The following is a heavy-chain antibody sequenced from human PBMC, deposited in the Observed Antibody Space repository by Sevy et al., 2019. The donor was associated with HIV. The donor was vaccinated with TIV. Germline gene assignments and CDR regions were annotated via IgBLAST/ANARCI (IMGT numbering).Heavy chain of an antibody. V-gene: IGHV1-69*13. Sequence: ASVKVSCKASGGTFRSYITSWVRQAPGQGLEWMGGITPALGATNYARNFKDRVTITADESTNTVYMELMGLRSEDTAVYFCARWSISLDYWGQGTLVTVSS. J-gene: IGHJ4*02. CDR2: ITPALGAT. CDR1: GGTFRSYI. D-gene: IGHD3-3*02. CDR3: ARWSISLDY.